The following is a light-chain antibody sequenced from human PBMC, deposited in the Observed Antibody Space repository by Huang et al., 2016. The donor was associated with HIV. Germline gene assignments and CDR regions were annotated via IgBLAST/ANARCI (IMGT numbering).Light chain of an antibody. J-gene: IGKJ4*01. CDR1: QSVNIF. Sequence: EIGLTQSPATLSLSPGERATLSCRASQSVNIFLTCYQQKPGQAPRLLRYDPSRRATGIPARVSGSGSVTDFTLTISSLEPEDVAVYYCQQRSLWPPTLTFGGGTKVEIK. CDR3: QQRSLWPPTLT. CDR2: DPS. V-gene: IGKV3-11*01.